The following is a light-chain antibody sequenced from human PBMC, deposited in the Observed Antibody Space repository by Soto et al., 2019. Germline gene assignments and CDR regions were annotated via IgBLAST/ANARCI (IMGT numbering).Light chain of an antibody. CDR2: DAS. J-gene: IGKJ1*01. Sequence: DIQVTQSPPTLSASVGDRVTITCRASQTISTWMAWYQQKPGKAPKLLVYDASTLQSGVASRFSGSGSGTEFTLTISSLQSEDFAVYYCQQYNNWPRTFGQGTKVDIK. CDR1: QTISTW. CDR3: QQYNNWPRT. V-gene: IGKV1-5*01.